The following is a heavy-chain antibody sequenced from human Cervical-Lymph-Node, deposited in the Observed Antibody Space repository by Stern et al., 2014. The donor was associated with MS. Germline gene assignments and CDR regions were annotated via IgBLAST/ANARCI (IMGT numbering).Heavy chain of an antibody. Sequence: QVQLQESGPGLVKPSQTLSLTCTVSGGSISSGSYYWSWIRQPAGKRLEWIGRMFSSGNTFYNPSLKSRVHISVDPYKNQVSLELSSVTAADTAVYYCARGYRFFDDWGQGTLVTVSS. CDR1: GGSISSGSYY. CDR2: MFSSGNT. J-gene: IGHJ4*02. D-gene: IGHD3-16*02. CDR3: ARGYRFFDD. V-gene: IGHV4-61*02.